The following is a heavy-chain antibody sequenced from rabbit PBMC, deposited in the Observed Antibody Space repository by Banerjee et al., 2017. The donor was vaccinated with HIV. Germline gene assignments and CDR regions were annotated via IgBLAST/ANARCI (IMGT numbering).Heavy chain of an antibody. CDR1: GFSFSNGYY. J-gene: IGHJ4*01. D-gene: IGHD1-1*01. CDR3: ARLYDNYNNYRYLHL. CDR2: IDADGSSGT. Sequence: QSLEESGGDLVKPGASLTLTCTASGFSFSNGYYVCWVRQAPGKGLEWIACIDADGSSGTHYARWTQGRFTISKISSTTVTLQMTSLTAADTATYFCARLYDNYNNYRYLHLWGPGTLVTVS. V-gene: IGHV1S40*01.